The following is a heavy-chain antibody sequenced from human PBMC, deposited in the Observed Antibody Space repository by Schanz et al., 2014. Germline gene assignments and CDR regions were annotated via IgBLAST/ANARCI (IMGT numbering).Heavy chain of an antibody. Sequence: EVQLLESGGGLVQPGGSLRLSCAASGFTFSSYAMSWVRQAPGKGLEWVSRIKSDGSSTSYADSVKGRFTISRDNAKNTLYLQMNSLRAEDTAVYYCVRDSFFAFDYWGQGTLVTVSS. CDR3: VRDSFFAFDY. V-gene: IGHV3-74*01. CDR1: GFTFSSYA. D-gene: IGHD3-3*01. J-gene: IGHJ4*02. CDR2: IKSDGSST.